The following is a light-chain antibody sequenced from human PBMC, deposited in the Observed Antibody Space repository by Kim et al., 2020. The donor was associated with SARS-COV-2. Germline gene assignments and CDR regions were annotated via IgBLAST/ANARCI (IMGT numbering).Light chain of an antibody. Sequence: QTATLTCTGNTNNVGNRGAAWLQQFQGHPPRFLSYRDNTRPSGISQRFSASRSGTTAALTITGVQPEDEADYYCSAWDSSLSAWVFGGGTQLTVL. J-gene: IGLJ3*02. CDR3: SAWDSSLSAWV. V-gene: IGLV10-54*04. CDR2: RDN. CDR1: TNNVGNRG.